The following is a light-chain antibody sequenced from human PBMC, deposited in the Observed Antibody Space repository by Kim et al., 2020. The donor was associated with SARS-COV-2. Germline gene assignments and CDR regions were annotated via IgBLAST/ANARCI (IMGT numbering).Light chain of an antibody. CDR1: SSDVVRYNY. J-gene: IGLJ2*01. Sequence: SVDISCTGTSSDVVRYNYVCWYQHHPGKAPKLIIYDVTKRPTGVPDRFSGSKSGNTASLTVSGLQAEDEADYYCTSYAGRNDLVFGGGTQLTVL. V-gene: IGLV2-8*01. CDR2: DVT. CDR3: TSYAGRNDLV.